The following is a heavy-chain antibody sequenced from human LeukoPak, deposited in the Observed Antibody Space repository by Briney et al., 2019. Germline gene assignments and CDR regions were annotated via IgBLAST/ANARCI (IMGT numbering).Heavy chain of an antibody. J-gene: IGHJ4*02. CDR1: GYTFTDYY. CDR2: INPNSGGT. D-gene: IGHD6-13*01. V-gene: IGHV1-2*06. Sequence: ASVKVSCKASGYTFTDYYMHWVRQAPGQGLEWMGRINPNSGGTNYAQKFQGRVTMTRDTSISTAYMELSRLRSDDTAVFYCAREEVIAAAGPTLDYWGQGALVTVSS. CDR3: AREEVIAAAGPTLDY.